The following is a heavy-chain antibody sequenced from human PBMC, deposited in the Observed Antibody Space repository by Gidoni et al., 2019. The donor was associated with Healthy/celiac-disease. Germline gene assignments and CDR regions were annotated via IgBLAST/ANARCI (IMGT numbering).Heavy chain of an antibody. CDR3: ARGPSLLWFGELLF. CDR1: GGSFSGYY. V-gene: IGHV4-34*01. CDR2: INHSGST. D-gene: IGHD3-10*01. Sequence: QVQLQPWGADLLKPSETLSLTCAVYGGSFSGYYWSWIRQPPGKGLEWIGEINHSGSTNYNPSLKSRVTISVDTSKNQFSLKLSSVTAADTAVYYCARGPSLLWFGELLFWGQGTLVTVSS. J-gene: IGHJ4*02.